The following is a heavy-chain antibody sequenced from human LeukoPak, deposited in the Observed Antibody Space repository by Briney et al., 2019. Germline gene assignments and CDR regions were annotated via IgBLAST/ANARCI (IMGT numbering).Heavy chain of an antibody. Sequence: SETLSLTCTVSGGSISSGGYYWSWIRQPPGKGLEWIGYIYHSGSTYYNPSLKSRVTISVDRSKNQFSLKLSSVTAADTAVYYCARDTPRYSGYDGGGGYWGQGTLVTVSS. D-gene: IGHD5-12*01. CDR2: IYHSGST. CDR3: ARDTPRYSGYDGGGGY. V-gene: IGHV4-30-2*01. J-gene: IGHJ4*02. CDR1: GGSISSGGYY.